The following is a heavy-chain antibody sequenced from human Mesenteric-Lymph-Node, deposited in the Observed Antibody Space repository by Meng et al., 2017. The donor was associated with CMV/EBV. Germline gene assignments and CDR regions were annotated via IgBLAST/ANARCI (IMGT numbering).Heavy chain of an antibody. D-gene: IGHD1-14*01. CDR1: GFTFSTYG. V-gene: IGHV3-21*01. J-gene: IGHJ4*02. CDR2: ITSGSSYI. CDR3: VRGPITSDY. Sequence: GESLMISCAASGFTFSTYGMNWVRQAPGKGLEWVSSITSGSSYIFYADSVRGRFTVSRDDAENSLYLQMNSVRADDTAVYYCVRGPITSDYWGQGTLVTVSS.